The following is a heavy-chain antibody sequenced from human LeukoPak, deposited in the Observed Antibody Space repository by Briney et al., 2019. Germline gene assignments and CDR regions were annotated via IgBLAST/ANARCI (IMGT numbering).Heavy chain of an antibody. V-gene: IGHV4-59*08. CDR3: ARTGWLVPARAFDI. Sequence: SETLSLTCTVSGGSISSYYWGWIRQPPGKGLEWIGYINYSGSTNYNPSLKSRVTISVDTSKNQFSLKLSSVTAADTAVYYCARTGWLVPARAFDIWGQGTMVTVSS. CDR1: GGSISSYY. J-gene: IGHJ3*02. D-gene: IGHD6-19*01. CDR2: INYSGST.